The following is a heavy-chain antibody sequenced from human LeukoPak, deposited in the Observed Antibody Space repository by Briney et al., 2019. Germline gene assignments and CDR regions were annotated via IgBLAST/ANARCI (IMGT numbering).Heavy chain of an antibody. CDR3: AKTFTSRLLWFGELNH. Sequence: GGSLRLSCAASGFTFSSYAMSWVRQAPGKGLEWVSAISGSGGSTYYADSVKGRFTISRDNSKNTLYLQMNSLRAEDTAVYYCAKTFTSRLLWFGELNHWGQGTLVTVSS. CDR2: ISGSGGST. J-gene: IGHJ5*02. CDR1: GFTFSSYA. D-gene: IGHD3-10*01. V-gene: IGHV3-23*01.